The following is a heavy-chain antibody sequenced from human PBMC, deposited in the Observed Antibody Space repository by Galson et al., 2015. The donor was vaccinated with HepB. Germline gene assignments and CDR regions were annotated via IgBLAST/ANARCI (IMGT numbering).Heavy chain of an antibody. CDR3: ARGTVVSPYDAFDI. CDR1: GFNFSSYS. Sequence: SLRLSCAVSGFNFSSYSMNWVRQALGKGLEWISHISSSSNSIYYGDSVKGRFTVSRENAKNSLYLQMNSLRDEDTAVYYCARGTVVSPYDAFDIWGQGTKVIVSP. D-gene: IGHD4-23*01. CDR2: ISSSSNSI. V-gene: IGHV3-48*02. J-gene: IGHJ3*02.